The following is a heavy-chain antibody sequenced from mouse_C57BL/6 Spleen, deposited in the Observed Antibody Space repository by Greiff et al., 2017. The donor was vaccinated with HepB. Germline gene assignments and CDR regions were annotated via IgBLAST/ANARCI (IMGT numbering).Heavy chain of an antibody. CDR1: GFSLSTSGMG. CDR3: ARREDYGSGYFDV. V-gene: IGHV8-12*01. J-gene: IGHJ1*03. D-gene: IGHD1-1*01. Sequence: ESGPGILQSSQTLSLTCSFSGFSLSTSGMGVSWIRQPSGKGLEWLAHIYWDDDKRYNPSLKSRLTISKDTSRNQVFLKITSVDTADTATYYCARREDYGSGYFDVWGTGTTVTVSS. CDR2: IYWDDDK.